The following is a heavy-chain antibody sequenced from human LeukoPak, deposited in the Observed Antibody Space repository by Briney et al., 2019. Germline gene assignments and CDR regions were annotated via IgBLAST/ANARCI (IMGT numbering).Heavy chain of an antibody. CDR3: ARLAYSSRWFDF. V-gene: IGHV5-51*01. D-gene: IGHD6-13*01. CDR2: IYPDDSNT. J-gene: IGHJ4*02. Sequence: PGESLKISCKGSGYSFAIYWIGWVRQMPGKGLEWMGIIYPDDSNTRYSPSFQGQVTISADKSISTAYLQWSSLQASDTAMYYCARLAYSSRWFDFWGQGSLVTVSS. CDR1: GYSFAIYW.